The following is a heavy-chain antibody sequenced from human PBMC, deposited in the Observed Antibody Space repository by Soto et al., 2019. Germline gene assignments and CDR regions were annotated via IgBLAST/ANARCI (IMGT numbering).Heavy chain of an antibody. Sequence: QVQLQESGPGLVKPSETLSLTCTVSGGSVSSGSYYWSWIRQPPGKGLEWIGYIYYSGSTNYNPSLKSLVTISVVTSKNQFTLKLSSVTAADTAVYYCARAGCSGGSCYSGIVYWGQGTLVTVSS. CDR2: IYYSGST. V-gene: IGHV4-61*01. CDR3: ARAGCSGGSCYSGIVY. D-gene: IGHD2-15*01. J-gene: IGHJ4*02. CDR1: GGSVSSGSYY.